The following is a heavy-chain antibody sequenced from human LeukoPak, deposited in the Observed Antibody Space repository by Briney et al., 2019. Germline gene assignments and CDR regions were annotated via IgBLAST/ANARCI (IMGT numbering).Heavy chain of an antibody. D-gene: IGHD3-22*01. V-gene: IGHV4-30-4*01. J-gene: IGHJ4*02. CDR3: ARGVVDEDYDSSGYYSG. Sequence: SETLSLTCTVSGGSISSGDYYWSWIRQPPGKGLEWIGYIYYSGSTYYSPSLKSRVTISVDTSKNQFSLKLSSVTAADTAVYYCARGVVDEDYDSSGYYSGWGQGTLVTVSS. CDR2: IYYSGST. CDR1: GGSISSGDYY.